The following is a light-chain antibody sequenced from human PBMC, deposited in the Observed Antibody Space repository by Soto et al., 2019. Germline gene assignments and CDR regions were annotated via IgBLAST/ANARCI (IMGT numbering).Light chain of an antibody. V-gene: IGKV3-11*01. CDR3: QQRSNWPPT. CDR1: QSVSSY. Sequence: EIVFTQSPATLALSPGERATLSCRASQSVSSYLAWYQQKPGQAPRLLIYAASIRATGIPARFSGSGSGTDFTLTISSLEPEDFAVYYCQQRSNWPPTFGQGTRLEIK. CDR2: AAS. J-gene: IGKJ5*01.